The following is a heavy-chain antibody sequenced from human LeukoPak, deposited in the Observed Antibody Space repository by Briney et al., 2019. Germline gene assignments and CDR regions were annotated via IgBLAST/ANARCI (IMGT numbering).Heavy chain of an antibody. CDR2: IYYSGST. Sequence: SQTLSHTCAVSRGSLSSGDAYWGWIRQPPGSGLEWLGYIYYSGSTYYNTSLKSRVTISVDTPKNQFSLKLSCVTDTAAYLYSSETALDVGYFFYYMDDWGQGTMVTVSS. V-gene: IGHV4-30-4*01. CDR1: RGSLSSGDAY. J-gene: IGHJ6*03. CDR3: ETALDVGYFFYYMDD. D-gene: IGHD5-18*01.